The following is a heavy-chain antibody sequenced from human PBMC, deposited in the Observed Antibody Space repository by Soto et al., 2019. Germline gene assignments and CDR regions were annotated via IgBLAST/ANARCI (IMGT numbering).Heavy chain of an antibody. D-gene: IGHD1-26*01. V-gene: IGHV3-30*18. CDR1: GFTFSSYG. CDR2: ISYDGSNK. CDR3: AKGEQWELRPPFDY. J-gene: IGHJ4*02. Sequence: QVQLVESGGGVVQTGRSLRLSCAASGFTFSSYGMHWVRQAPGKGLEWVAVISYDGSNKYYADSVKGRFTISRDNSKNTLYLQMNSLRAEDTAVYYCAKGEQWELRPPFDYWGQGTLVTVSS.